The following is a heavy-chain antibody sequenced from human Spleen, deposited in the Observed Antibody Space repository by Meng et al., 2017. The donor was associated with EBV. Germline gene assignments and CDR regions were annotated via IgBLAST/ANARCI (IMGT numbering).Heavy chain of an antibody. CDR2: INHGGST. CDR1: GGSFSGSY. V-gene: IGHV4-34*01. Sequence: QGQLQRWGAGLLKPSETLSPTCAVYGGSFSGSYWSWIRQPPGKGLEWIGEINHGGSTNYNPSLKSRVTISGDTSKNQFSLKLSSVTAADTAVYYCARSSRGRNSSWYDYWGPGTLVTVSS. J-gene: IGHJ4*02. CDR3: ARSSRGRNSSWYDY. D-gene: IGHD6-13*01.